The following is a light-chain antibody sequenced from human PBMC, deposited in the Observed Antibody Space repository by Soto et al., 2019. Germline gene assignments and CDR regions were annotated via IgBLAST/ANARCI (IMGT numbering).Light chain of an antibody. J-gene: IGKJ5*01. Sequence: EIVLMLSPGTLSLSPGEGATLSCRASQSVGSDLAWYQQKPGQAPRLLISGASSRATGIPDRFSGGGSGTDFARTGSSLERKHLTRYYRQQYDTSAITICQG. V-gene: IGKV3-20*01. CDR1: QSVGSD. CDR3: QQYDTSAIT. CDR2: GAS.